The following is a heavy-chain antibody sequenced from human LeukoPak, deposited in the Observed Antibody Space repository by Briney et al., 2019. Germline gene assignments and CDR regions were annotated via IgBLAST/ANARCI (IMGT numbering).Heavy chain of an antibody. D-gene: IGHD3-10*01. CDR3: TKKAYYGSGSAFDY. J-gene: IGHJ4*02. CDR1: GFMFSNYW. V-gene: IGHV3-7*03. Sequence: GGSLRLSCAASGFMFSNYWMSWVRQAPGKGLEWVANIKQDGSESRYVDSVKGRFTISRDNAKNTLYLQMNSLRAEDTAVYYCTKKAYYGSGSAFDYWGQGTLVTVSS. CDR2: IKQDGSES.